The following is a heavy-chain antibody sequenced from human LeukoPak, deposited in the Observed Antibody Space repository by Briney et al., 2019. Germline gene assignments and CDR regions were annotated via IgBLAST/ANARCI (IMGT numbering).Heavy chain of an antibody. CDR1: GYTFTGYY. V-gene: IGHV1-2*02. CDR3: ARASYDILTVLPKLHFDY. CDR2: INPNSGGT. D-gene: IGHD3-9*01. J-gene: IGHJ4*02. Sequence: ASVKVSCKASGYTFTGYYMHWVRQAPGQGLEWMGWINPNSGGTNYAQKFQGRVTMTRDTSISTAYMELSRLRSDDTAVYYCARASYDILTVLPKLHFDYWGQGTLVTVSS.